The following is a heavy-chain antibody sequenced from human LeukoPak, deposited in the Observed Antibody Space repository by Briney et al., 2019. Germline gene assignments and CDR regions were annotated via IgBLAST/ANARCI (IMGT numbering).Heavy chain of an antibody. Sequence: GGSLRLSCAASGFTFSSYSMNWVRQAPGKGLEWVSYISSSSSTKYYADSVKGRFTISRDNSKNTLYLQMNSLRAEDTAVYYCAKVGAYDAFDIWGQGTMVTVSS. V-gene: IGHV3-48*01. J-gene: IGHJ3*02. CDR3: AKVGAYDAFDI. CDR1: GFTFSSYS. CDR2: ISSSSSTK. D-gene: IGHD1-26*01.